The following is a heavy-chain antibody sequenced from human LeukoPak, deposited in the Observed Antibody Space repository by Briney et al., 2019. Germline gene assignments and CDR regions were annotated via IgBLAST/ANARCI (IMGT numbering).Heavy chain of an antibody. V-gene: IGHV4-61*01. J-gene: IGHJ3*02. D-gene: IGHD3-22*01. CDR2: IYYSGST. CDR1: GYSISSGYY. Sequence: SETLSLTCTVSGYSISSGYYWSWIRQPPGKGLEWIGYIYYSGSTNYNPSLKSRVTISVDTSKNQFSLKLSSVTAADTAVYYCATSITVVSVVISHADAFDIWGQGTMVTVSS. CDR3: ATSITVVSVVISHADAFDI.